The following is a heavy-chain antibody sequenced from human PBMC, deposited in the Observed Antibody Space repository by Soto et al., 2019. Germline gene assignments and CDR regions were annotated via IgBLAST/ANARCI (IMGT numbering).Heavy chain of an antibody. CDR3: ARGHGSSWYDLSYYYGMDV. CDR1: GFTFSSYA. V-gene: IGHV3-30-3*01. CDR2: ISYDGSNK. J-gene: IGHJ6*02. Sequence: QVQLVESGGGVVQPGRSLRLSCAASGFTFSSYAMHWVRQAPGKGLEWVAVISYDGSNKYYADSVKGRFTISRDNSKNTRYLQMNSLRAEDTAVYYCARGHGSSWYDLSYYYGMDVWGQGTTVTVSS. D-gene: IGHD6-13*01.